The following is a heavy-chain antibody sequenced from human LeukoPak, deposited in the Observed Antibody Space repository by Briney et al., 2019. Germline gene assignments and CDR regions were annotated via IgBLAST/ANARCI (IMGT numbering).Heavy chain of an antibody. CDR3: ARGGMRNDAFDI. CDR1: EYTFTGYY. CDR2: INPNSGGT. V-gene: IGHV1-2*02. J-gene: IGHJ3*02. D-gene: IGHD1-14*01. Sequence: ASVKVSCKASEYTFTGYYMNWVRQAPGQGLEWMGWINPNSGGTNYAQKFQGGVTMTRDTSVSTAYMELSRLRSDDTAVYYCARGGMRNDAFDIWGQGTMVTVSS.